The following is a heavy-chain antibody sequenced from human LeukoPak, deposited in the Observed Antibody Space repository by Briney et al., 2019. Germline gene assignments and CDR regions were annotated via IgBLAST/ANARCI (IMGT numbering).Heavy chain of an antibody. CDR2: INPNSGGT. CDR1: GYTFTRYY. V-gene: IGHV1-2*02. D-gene: IGHD3-3*01. Sequence: ASVKVSCKASGYTFTRYYMHWVRQAPGQGLEWMGWINPNSGGTNYAQKFQGRVTMTRDTSISTAYMELSRLRSDDTAVYYCAREDNYDFWSGYRFAVDYWGQGTLVTVSS. CDR3: AREDNYDFWSGYRFAVDY. J-gene: IGHJ4*02.